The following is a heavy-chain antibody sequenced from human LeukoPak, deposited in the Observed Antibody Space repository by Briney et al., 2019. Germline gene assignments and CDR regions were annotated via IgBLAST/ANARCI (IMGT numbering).Heavy chain of an antibody. J-gene: IGHJ3*02. V-gene: IGHV1-46*01. CDR3: ARPLAPVMLNAFDI. Sequence: ASVTVPCKASGYAFTSYYIHWVRQAPGQGLEWMGIINPSGGSTDYAQKFQGRVTVTRDTSTSTVHMELSSLRSEDTAIYYCARPLAPVMLNAFDIWGQGTMVTVSS. D-gene: IGHD2-8*01. CDR2: INPSGGST. CDR1: GYAFTSYY.